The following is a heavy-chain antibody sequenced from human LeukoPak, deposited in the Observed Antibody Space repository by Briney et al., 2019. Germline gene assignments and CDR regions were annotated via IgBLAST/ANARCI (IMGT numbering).Heavy chain of an antibody. J-gene: IGHJ4*02. CDR3: ARYGGYVTPLDY. CDR1: GFTFSSYE. D-gene: IGHD5-12*01. V-gene: IGHV3-48*03. CDR2: ISSSGSTI. Sequence: GGSLRLSCAASGFTFSSYEMNWVRQAPGKGLEWVSYISSSGSTIYYADSMKGRFTISRDNAKNSLYLQMNSLRAEDTAVYYCARYGGYVTPLDYWGQGTLVTVSS.